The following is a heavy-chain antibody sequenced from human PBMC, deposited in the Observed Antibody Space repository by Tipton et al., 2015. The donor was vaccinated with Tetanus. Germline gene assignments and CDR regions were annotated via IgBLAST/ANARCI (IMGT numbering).Heavy chain of an antibody. J-gene: IGHJ4*02. CDR2: IYYSGST. CDR3: ARDQARGARGWNYFDY. D-gene: IGHD1-26*01. V-gene: IGHV4-31*03. Sequence: TLSLTCTVSGGSISSGGYYWSWIRQHPGKGPEWIGDIYYSGSTYYNPSLKSRVTISVDTSKNQFSLQLNSVTAADTAVYYCARDQARGARGWNYFDYWGQGTLATVSS. CDR1: GGSISSGGYY.